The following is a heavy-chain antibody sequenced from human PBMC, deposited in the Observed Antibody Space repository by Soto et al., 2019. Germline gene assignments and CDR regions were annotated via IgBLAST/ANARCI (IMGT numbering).Heavy chain of an antibody. D-gene: IGHD6-13*01. J-gene: IGHJ5*02. Sequence: SETLSLTCGVYGGSFSGYYWSWIRQPPGKGLEWLGEINHIGSTTYNSALKSRVAMSIDTSKKQFSLKLTSVTVADTAVYYCASGIRGLGAAGAVAWFGPWDRGTLVTVSS. CDR1: GGSFSGYY. V-gene: IGHV4-34*01. CDR2: INHIGST. CDR3: ASGIRGLGAAGAVAWFGP.